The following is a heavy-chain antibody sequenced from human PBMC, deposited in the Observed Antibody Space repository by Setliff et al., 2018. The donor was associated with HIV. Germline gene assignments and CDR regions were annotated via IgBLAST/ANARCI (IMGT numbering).Heavy chain of an antibody. J-gene: IGHJ6*03. CDR1: GYTFTSYY. Sequence: VASVKVSCKASGYTFTSYYMHWVRQAPGQGLEWMGIINPSGGSTSYAQKFQGRVTMTRDTSTSTVYMELSSLRSEDTAVYYCARDRQVVVVAATGYYYYYMDVWGKGTTVTVSS. V-gene: IGHV1-46*01. D-gene: IGHD2-15*01. CDR3: ARDRQVVVVAATGYYYYYMDV. CDR2: INPSGGST.